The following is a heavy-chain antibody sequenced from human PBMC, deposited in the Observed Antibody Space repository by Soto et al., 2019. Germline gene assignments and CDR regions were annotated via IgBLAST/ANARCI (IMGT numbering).Heavy chain of an antibody. CDR2: IYPSGST. D-gene: IGHD1-26*01. J-gene: IGHJ5*02. CDR3: ARSHKETRRSGGYGGSRFDR. Sequence: PSETLSLTCGVYGGSFSGYYWHWIRQPPGKGLEWIGEIYPSGSTNYNPSLKSRVTISVDTSKNQFSLKLNSVTAADTAVYYCARSHKETRRSGGYGGSRFDRRGQGTLVTVSP. V-gene: IGHV4-34*01. CDR1: GGSFSGYY.